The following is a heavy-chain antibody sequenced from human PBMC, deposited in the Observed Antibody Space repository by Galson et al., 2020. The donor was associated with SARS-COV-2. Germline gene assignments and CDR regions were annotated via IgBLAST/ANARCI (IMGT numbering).Heavy chain of an antibody. J-gene: IGHJ4*02. CDR2: INHSGST. CDR3: ARARYSSSWYVPGKYYFDY. CDR1: GGSFSGYY. V-gene: IGHV4-34*01. Sequence: SETLSLTCAVYGGSFSGYYWSWIRQPPGKGLEWIGEINHSGSTNYNPSLKSRVTISVDTSKNQFSLKLSSVTAADTAVYYCARARYSSSWYVPGKYYFDYWGQGTLVTVSS. D-gene: IGHD6-13*01.